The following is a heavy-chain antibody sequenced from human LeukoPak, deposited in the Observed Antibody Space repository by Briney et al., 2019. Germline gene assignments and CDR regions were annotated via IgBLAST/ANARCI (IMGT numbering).Heavy chain of an antibody. V-gene: IGHV4-39*07. CDR1: GGSISTNSYY. Sequence: PSETLSLTCTVSGGSISTNSYYWGWIRQPPGKGLKWIGSIYYSGSTYYNPSLRSRVTISVNTSKNQFSLKLSSVTAADTAVYYCARGGYYGSGNDFRFDPWGQGTLVTVSS. CDR3: ARGGYYGSGNDFRFDP. D-gene: IGHD3-10*01. J-gene: IGHJ5*02. CDR2: IYYSGST.